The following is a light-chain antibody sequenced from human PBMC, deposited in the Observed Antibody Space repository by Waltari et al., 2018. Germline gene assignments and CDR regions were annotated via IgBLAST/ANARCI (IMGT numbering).Light chain of an antibody. J-gene: IGKJ2*01. V-gene: IGKV3-15*01. CDR1: QSVSNN. Sequence: EAMMTQSPATLSESPGDRATLSCRASQSVSNNVAWFQQKPGQAPSLLIYDASTRATGVPARFSGSGSGTEFTLTISSLQTEDFAVYYCQQYNNWPLYTFGQGTKLEIK. CDR2: DAS. CDR3: QQYNNWPLYT.